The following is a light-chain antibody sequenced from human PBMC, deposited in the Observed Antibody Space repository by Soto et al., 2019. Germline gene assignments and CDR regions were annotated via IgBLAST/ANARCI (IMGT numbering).Light chain of an antibody. CDR2: WAY. V-gene: IGKV4-1*01. J-gene: IGKJ5*01. Sequence: DIVMTQSPDSLAVSLGETATINCKSSQSVFSSSSNKNFLGWYQQKRGQPPKLLIYWAYTRQSGVLDRFSGSGSGTDFTLTIRSLQAEDVAVYYCKQYYSAPITFGQGTRLEIK. CDR1: QSVFSSSSNKNF. CDR3: KQYYSAPIT.